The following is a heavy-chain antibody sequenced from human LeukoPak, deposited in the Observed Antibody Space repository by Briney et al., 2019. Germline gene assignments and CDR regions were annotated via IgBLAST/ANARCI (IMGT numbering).Heavy chain of an antibody. CDR2: IYYSWSS. D-gene: IGHD4-11*01. V-gene: IGHV4-31*03. CDR1: GGSINSGGSY. CDR3: ARDNGDYRSIYYYMGV. J-gene: IGHJ6*03. Sequence: ASQTLSLTCTVSGGSINSGGSYWSWIRQHPGKGLEWIGCIYYSWSSYYNPSLKSRVTLSLDTSKNQFFLKLSSVTAADTAVYYCARDNGDYRSIYYYMGVWGKGTTVTVSS.